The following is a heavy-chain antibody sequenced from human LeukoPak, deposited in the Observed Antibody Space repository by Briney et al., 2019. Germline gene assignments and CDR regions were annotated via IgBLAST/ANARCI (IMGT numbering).Heavy chain of an antibody. Sequence: SETLSLTCTVSGGSISSSSYYCAWIRQPPGKGLGWIGSIYYSGNTYYSPSLKSRVTMSVDTSKNQFSLTLSSVTAADTAVYYCARSPYTIGWYHWFDPWGQGTLVTVSS. CDR1: GGSISSSSYY. J-gene: IGHJ5*02. CDR2: IYYSGNT. D-gene: IGHD6-19*01. CDR3: ARSPYTIGWYHWFDP. V-gene: IGHV4-39*01.